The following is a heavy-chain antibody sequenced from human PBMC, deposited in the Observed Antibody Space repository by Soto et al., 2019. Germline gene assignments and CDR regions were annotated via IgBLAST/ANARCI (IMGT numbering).Heavy chain of an antibody. CDR1: GGSISSGGYY. CDR3: AREVVVAATQTHQYYYYYMDV. Sequence: SETLSLTCTVSGGSISSGGYYWSWIRQHPGKGLEWIGYIYYSGSTYYNPSLKSRVTISVDTSKNQFSLKLSSVTAADTAVYYCAREVVVAATQTHQYYYYYMDVWGKGTTVTVSS. V-gene: IGHV4-31*03. CDR2: IYYSGST. D-gene: IGHD2-15*01. J-gene: IGHJ6*03.